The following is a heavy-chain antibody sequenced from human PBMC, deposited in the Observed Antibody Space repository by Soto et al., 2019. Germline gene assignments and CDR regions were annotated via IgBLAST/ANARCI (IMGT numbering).Heavy chain of an antibody. V-gene: IGHV4-38-2*01. J-gene: IGHJ6*02. D-gene: IGHD3-10*01. CDR2: IYHSGST. Sequence: PSETLSLTCAVSGYSISSGYYWGWIRQPPGKGLEWIGSIYHSGSTYYNPSLKSRVTISVDTSKNQFSLKLSSVTAADTAVYYCARTLARGVMDVWGQGTTVTVSS. CDR1: GYSISSGYY. CDR3: ARTLARGVMDV.